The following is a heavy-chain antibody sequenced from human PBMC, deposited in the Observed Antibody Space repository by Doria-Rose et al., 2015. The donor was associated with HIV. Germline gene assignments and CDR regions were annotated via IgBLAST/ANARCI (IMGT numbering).Heavy chain of an antibody. D-gene: IGHD6-13*01. Sequence: ESGPVLVKPTETLTLTCTVSGVSLSSPGMGVSWIRQPPGKALEWLANIFSDDERSYKTSLNSRLTISRATYKSQLFLTMTDMDPVGTATYYCARIKSSRWYHKYYFDFWGQGTLVIVSA. CDR1: GVSLSSPGMG. J-gene: IGHJ4*02. V-gene: IGHV2-26*01. CDR2: IFSDDER. CDR3: ARIKSSRWYHKYYFDF.